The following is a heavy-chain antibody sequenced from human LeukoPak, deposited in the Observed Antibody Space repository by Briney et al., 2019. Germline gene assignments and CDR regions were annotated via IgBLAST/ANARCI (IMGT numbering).Heavy chain of an antibody. Sequence: SETLSLTCTVSGASFNSDDQYWNWLRQSQGKGLEWIGSIHPSGMLYNNPSLESRVTMSRDTSKNQFSLNLNSVTAADTAVYFCSRGLDSRKLGYWGQGILVTVSS. J-gene: IGHJ4*02. D-gene: IGHD3-22*01. CDR1: GASFNSDDQY. CDR2: IHPSGML. CDR3: SRGLDSRKLGY. V-gene: IGHV4-31*03.